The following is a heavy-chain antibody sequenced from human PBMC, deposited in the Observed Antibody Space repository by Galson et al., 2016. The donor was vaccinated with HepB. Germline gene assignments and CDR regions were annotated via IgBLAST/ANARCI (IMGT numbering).Heavy chain of an antibody. D-gene: IGHD6-19*01. J-gene: IGHJ5*02. CDR3: AYRRSGWQGDWFDP. V-gene: IGHV2-5*02. CDR1: GFSLSTSEVG. CDR2: IYWDDEK. Sequence: PALVKPTQTLTLTCSISGFSLSTSEVGVVWVRQPPGKALEWLGLIYWDDEKRYNPSLENRLTVTKDTSKAQVVLTMTNMDPVDTATYFCAYRRSGWQGDWFDPWGQGTLVTASS.